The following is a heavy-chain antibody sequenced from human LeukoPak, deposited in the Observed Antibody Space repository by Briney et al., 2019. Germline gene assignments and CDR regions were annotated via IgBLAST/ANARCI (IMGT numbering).Heavy chain of an antibody. D-gene: IGHD3-22*01. V-gene: IGHV3-53*04. Sequence: GGSLRLSCAASGFTVSSNYMSWVRQAPGKGLEWVSVIYSGGSTYYADSVKGRFTISRHNSKNTLYLQMNSRRAEDTAVYYCARATSYYYDSSGYPSAFDIWGQGTMVTVSS. CDR2: IYSGGST. J-gene: IGHJ3*02. CDR1: GFTVSSNY. CDR3: ARATSYYYDSSGYPSAFDI.